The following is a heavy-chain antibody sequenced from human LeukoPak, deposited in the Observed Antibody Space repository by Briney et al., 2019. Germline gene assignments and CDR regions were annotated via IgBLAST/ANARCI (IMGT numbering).Heavy chain of an antibody. J-gene: IGHJ6*03. CDR3: ARDDVATTRYYYYYMDV. Sequence: SVKVSCKASGYTFTSYYMHWVRQAPGQGLEWMGIINPSGGSTSYAQKFQGRVTMTRDTSTSTVYMELSSLRSEDTAVYYCARDDVATTRYYYYYMDVWGKGTTVTVSS. CDR2: INPSGGST. D-gene: IGHD5-12*01. CDR1: GYTFTSYY. V-gene: IGHV1-46*01.